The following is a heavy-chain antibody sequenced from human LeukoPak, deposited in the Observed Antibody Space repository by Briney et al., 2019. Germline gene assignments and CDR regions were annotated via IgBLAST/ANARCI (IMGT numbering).Heavy chain of an antibody. Sequence: PSETLYLTCNASGDTFSSDCNFWIRIRQPPGKGLEWIGYIYYSGSTNYNPSLKSRVTISLKTSKSLISLKLSSVTDSYSAMYYCTRSQRSLYDYGGQGNLVTVSS. CDR2: IYYSGST. J-gene: IGHJ4*02. V-gene: IGHV4-61*01. CDR3: TRSQRSLYDY. CDR1: GDTFSSDCNF. D-gene: IGHD1-26*01.